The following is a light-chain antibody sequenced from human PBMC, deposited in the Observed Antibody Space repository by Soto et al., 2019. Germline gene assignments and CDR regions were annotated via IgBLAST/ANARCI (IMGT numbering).Light chain of an antibody. V-gene: IGLV1-51*01. J-gene: IGLJ3*02. Sequence: QSVLTQPPSVSAAPGQKVTISCSGSSSNIGKNFVSWYQQLPGTAPKLLIYDNNERPSGIPDRFSGSKSGTSATLGITGLQAGDQADYYCATWDPNLKVGVFGGGTKLTVL. CDR2: DNN. CDR3: ATWDPNLKVGV. CDR1: SSNIGKNF.